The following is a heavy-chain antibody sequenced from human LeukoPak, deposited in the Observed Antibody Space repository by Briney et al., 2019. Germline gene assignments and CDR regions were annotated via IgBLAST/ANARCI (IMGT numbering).Heavy chain of an antibody. V-gene: IGHV1-2*02. J-gene: IGHJ5*02. CDR2: INPNTGGT. Sequence: GASVKVSCKASGGTFSSYAISWVRQAPGQGLEWMGWINPNTGGTNYAQKFQGRVTMTRDTSISTAYMELSRLRSDDTAVYYCARGIKTWRLRYFEGWFDPWGQGTLVTVSS. CDR1: GGTFSSYA. CDR3: ARGIKTWRLRYFEGWFDP. D-gene: IGHD3-9*01.